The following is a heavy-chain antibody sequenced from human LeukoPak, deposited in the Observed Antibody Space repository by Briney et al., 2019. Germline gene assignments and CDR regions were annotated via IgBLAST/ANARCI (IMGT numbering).Heavy chain of an antibody. CDR2: ISSGLSST. V-gene: IGHV3-21*01. Sequence: GGSLRLSCAASGFTFSSFIMNWVRQAPGKGLEWVSSISSGLSSTYYADSVKGRFTISRDNSKNSLYLQMNSLSAEVTAVYYCARDEALDYWGQGTLVTVSS. CDR3: ARDEALDY. J-gene: IGHJ4*02. CDR1: GFTFSSFI.